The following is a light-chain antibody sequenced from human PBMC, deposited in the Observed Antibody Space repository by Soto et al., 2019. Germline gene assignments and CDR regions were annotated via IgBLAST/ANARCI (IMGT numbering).Light chain of an antibody. Sequence: AIRRTQSPSSLSASAGDRVAIACRASQGVGRYLAWYQQKPGQAPKLLIYGASTLQSGVPSRLSGGGSGTDFTLTISCLQSEDFATYYCQHYKNYPWTFGQGTKVEIK. V-gene: IGKV1-8*01. CDR1: QGVGRY. CDR2: GAS. CDR3: QHYKNYPWT. J-gene: IGKJ1*01.